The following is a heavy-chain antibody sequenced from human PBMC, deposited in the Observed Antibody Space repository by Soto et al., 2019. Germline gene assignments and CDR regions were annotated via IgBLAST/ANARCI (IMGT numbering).Heavy chain of an antibody. J-gene: IGHJ4*02. Sequence: SLRLSCAASGFTFSSYAMSWVRQAPGKGLEWVSAIRGSGSNTFYADSVKGRFTISRDNSKNTLYLQMNSLRAEDTAVYYCAKDLDFYGSFDYWGQGTLVT. CDR2: IRGSGSNT. CDR1: GFTFSSYA. CDR3: AKDLDFYGSFDY. V-gene: IGHV3-23*01. D-gene: IGHD3-10*01.